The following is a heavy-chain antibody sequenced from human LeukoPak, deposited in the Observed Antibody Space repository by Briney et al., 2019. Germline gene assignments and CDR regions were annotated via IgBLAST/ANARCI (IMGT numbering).Heavy chain of an antibody. CDR2: ISGSGGSK. CDR3: AKDGINTAMER. V-gene: IGHV3-23*01. D-gene: IGHD5-18*01. J-gene: IGHJ4*02. Sequence: PGESLNISCAASGFTLSSYAMSWVRQAPGKGLEWVSGISGSGGSKYYADSVKGRFTISRDNSKNTLYLRMNSLRAEDRAVYYCAKDGINTAMERWGQGTLVTVSS. CDR1: GFTLSSYA.